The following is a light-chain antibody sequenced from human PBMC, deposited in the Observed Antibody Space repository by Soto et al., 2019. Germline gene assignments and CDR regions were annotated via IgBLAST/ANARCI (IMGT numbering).Light chain of an antibody. J-gene: IGLJ1*01. CDR2: EGT. CDR1: SSDVGSYNL. CDR3: YSYAGENLYV. V-gene: IGLV2-23*01. Sequence: QSVLTQPASVSASPGQSITIPCTGTSSDVGSYNLVSWFQQHPGKVPKLLIYEGTKRPSGLSDRFSGSKSGNTASLTISGLQAEEEADYYCYSYAGENLYVVGTGTKLTVL.